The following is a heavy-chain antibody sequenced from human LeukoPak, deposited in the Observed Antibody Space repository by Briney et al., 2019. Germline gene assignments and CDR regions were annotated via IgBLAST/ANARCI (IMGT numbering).Heavy chain of an antibody. J-gene: IGHJ4*02. D-gene: IGHD3-10*01. V-gene: IGHV4-4*02. CDR2: IYHSGGT. Sequence: SETLSLTCAVSGGSISSSNWWSWVRQPPGKGLEWIGKIYHSGGTNYNPSLKSRVTISVDKSKNQFSLKLSSVTAADTAVYYCASSGAGSSKDYWGQGTLVTVPS. CDR3: ASSGAGSSKDY. CDR1: GGSISSSNW.